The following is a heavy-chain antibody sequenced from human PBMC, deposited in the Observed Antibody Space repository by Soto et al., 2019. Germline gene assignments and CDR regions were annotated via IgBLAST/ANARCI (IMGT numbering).Heavy chain of an antibody. CDR1: GFTFSSYG. D-gene: IGHD1-26*01. J-gene: IGHJ6*02. V-gene: IGHV3-30*18. Sequence: QVQLVESGGGVVQPGRSLRLSCAASGFTFSSYGMHWVRQAPGKGLEWVAVISYDGSNKYYADSVKGRFTISRDNSKKTLYLQMNSLRAEDTAVYYCAKDWVGWELRPYSGMDVWGQGTTVTVSS. CDR3: AKDWVGWELRPYSGMDV. CDR2: ISYDGSNK.